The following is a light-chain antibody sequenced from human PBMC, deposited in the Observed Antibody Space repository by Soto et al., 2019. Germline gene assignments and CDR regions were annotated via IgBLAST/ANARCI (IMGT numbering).Light chain of an antibody. CDR3: QQYNSYSRA. Sequence: DIQMTQSPSSLSASVGDTVTITCRASQSIGSWLAWYQQKPGKAPKVLIYKASSLKSGVPARFSGSGSGTEFTLTISSLQSDDFATYYCQQYNSYSRAFGQGTKVDIK. V-gene: IGKV1-5*03. CDR2: KAS. CDR1: QSIGSW. J-gene: IGKJ1*01.